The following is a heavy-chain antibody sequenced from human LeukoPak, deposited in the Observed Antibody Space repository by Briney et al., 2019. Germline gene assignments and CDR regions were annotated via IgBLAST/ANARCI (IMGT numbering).Heavy chain of an antibody. CDR2: ISSSSNTI. V-gene: IGHV3-48*02. Sequence: GGSLRLSCAASGFTFSSYSMNWVRQAPGKGLEWVSYISSSSNTIYYADSVKGRFTISRDNAKNSLYLQMNSLRDEDTAVYYCARDILTRQAYSGYDNWGQGTLVTVSS. J-gene: IGHJ4*02. CDR1: GFTFSSYS. D-gene: IGHD5-12*01. CDR3: ARDILTRQAYSGYDN.